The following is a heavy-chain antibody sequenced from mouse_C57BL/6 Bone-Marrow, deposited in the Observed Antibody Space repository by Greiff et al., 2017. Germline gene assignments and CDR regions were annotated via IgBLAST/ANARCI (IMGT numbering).Heavy chain of an antibody. CDR2: ISDGGSYT. J-gene: IGHJ4*01. V-gene: IGHV5-4*01. CDR3: ARDPGAYYGSSLYAMDY. CDR1: GFTFSSYA. Sequence: EVKVVESGGGLVKPGGSLKLSCAASGFTFSSYAMSWVRQTPEKRLEWVATISDGGSYTYSPDNVKGRFTISRDNAKNNLYLQMSHLKSEDTAMYYCARDPGAYYGSSLYAMDYWGQGTSVTVSS. D-gene: IGHD1-1*01.